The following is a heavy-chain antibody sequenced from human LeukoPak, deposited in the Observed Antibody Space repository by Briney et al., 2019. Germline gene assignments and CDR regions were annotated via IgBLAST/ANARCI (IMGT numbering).Heavy chain of an antibody. V-gene: IGHV4-30-4*01. CDR2: IYYSGST. D-gene: IGHD2-2*01. Sequence: SETLSLTCTVSGGSISSGDYYWSWIRQPPGTGLEWIGYIYYSGSTYYNPSLKSRVTISVDTSKNQFSLKLSSVTAADTAVYYCARGRAVVPAAPFDYWGQGTLVTVSS. J-gene: IGHJ4*02. CDR1: GGSISSGDYY. CDR3: ARGRAVVPAAPFDY.